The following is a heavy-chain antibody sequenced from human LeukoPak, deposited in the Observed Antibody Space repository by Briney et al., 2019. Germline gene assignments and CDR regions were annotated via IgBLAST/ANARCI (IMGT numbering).Heavy chain of an antibody. D-gene: IGHD3-3*02. J-gene: IGHJ4*02. Sequence: GGSLRLSCAASGFTFSSYAMSWVRQAPGKGLEWVSAISGSGGSTYYADSVKGRFTISRDNSKNTLYLQMNSLRAEDTAVYYCAKDTRPKLATRPYYFDYWGQGTLVTVSS. V-gene: IGHV3-23*01. CDR3: AKDTRPKLATRPYYFDY. CDR1: GFTFSSYA. CDR2: ISGSGGST.